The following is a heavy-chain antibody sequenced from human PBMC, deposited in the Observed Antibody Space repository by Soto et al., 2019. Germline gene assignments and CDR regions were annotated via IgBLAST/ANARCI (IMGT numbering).Heavy chain of an antibody. CDR3: AALLGYCSGGSCYSYYYGMDV. J-gene: IGHJ6*02. D-gene: IGHD2-15*01. CDR2: IVVGSGNT. CDR1: GFTFTSSA. Sequence: SVKVSCKASGFTFTSSAVQWVRQARGQRLEWIGWIVVGSGNTNYAQKFQERVTITRDMSTSTAYMELSSLRSEDTAVYYCAALLGYCSGGSCYSYYYGMDVWGQGTTVTVSS. V-gene: IGHV1-58*01.